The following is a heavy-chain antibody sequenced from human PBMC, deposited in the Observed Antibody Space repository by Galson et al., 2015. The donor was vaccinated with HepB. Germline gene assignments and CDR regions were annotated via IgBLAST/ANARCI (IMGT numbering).Heavy chain of an antibody. V-gene: IGHV3-74*01. Sequence: SLRLSCAASGFTFSSYWMHWVRQAPGKGLVWVSRVNSDGSSTSYADSVKGRFTISRDNAKNTLYLQMNSLRAEDTAVYYCARAGIVVVPAANENWFDPWGQGTLVTVSS. CDR2: VNSDGSST. D-gene: IGHD2-2*01. J-gene: IGHJ5*02. CDR1: GFTFSSYW. CDR3: ARAGIVVVPAANENWFDP.